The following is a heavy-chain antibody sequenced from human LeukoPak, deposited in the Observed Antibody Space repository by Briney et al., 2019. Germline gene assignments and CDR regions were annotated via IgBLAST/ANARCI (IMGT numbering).Heavy chain of an antibody. J-gene: IGHJ4*02. CDR1: GFTFSSYS. CDR2: ISSSSSYI. Sequence: PGGSLRLSCAASGFTFSSYSMNWVRQAPGKGLEWVSSISSSSSYIYYADSVKGRFTISRDNAKNSLYLQMNSLRAQDTAVYYCASGHQTYYDILTGYSAYWGQGTLVTVSS. CDR3: ASGHQTYYDILTGYSAY. V-gene: IGHV3-21*01. D-gene: IGHD3-9*01.